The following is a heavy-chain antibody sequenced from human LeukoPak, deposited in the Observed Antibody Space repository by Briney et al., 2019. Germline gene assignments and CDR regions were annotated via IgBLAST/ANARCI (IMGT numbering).Heavy chain of an antibody. Sequence: PGGSLRLSCAASGFTFKGYWMSWVRQAPGKGPEWVANIQQDGSEKKYVDSVKGRFTISRDNAKNSLYLQMDSLRAEDTAVYYCVRLRYTYGKNFDCWGQGTLVTVSS. CDR1: GFTFKGYW. CDR2: IQQDGSEK. J-gene: IGHJ4*02. V-gene: IGHV3-7*01. CDR3: VRLRYTYGKNFDC. D-gene: IGHD5-18*01.